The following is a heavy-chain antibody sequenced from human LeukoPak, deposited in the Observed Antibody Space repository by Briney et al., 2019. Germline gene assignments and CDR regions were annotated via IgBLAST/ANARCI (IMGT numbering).Heavy chain of an antibody. CDR1: GGTFSSYA. CDR2: IIPIFGTA. CDR3: ASSHRSITTVTMFDY. Sequence: SVKVSCKASGGTFSSYAISWVRQAPGQGLEWMGGIIPIFGTANYAQKFQGRVTITTDESTSTAYMELSSLRSEDTAVYYCASSHRSITTVTMFDYWGQGTLVTVSS. D-gene: IGHD4-11*01. J-gene: IGHJ4*02. V-gene: IGHV1-69*05.